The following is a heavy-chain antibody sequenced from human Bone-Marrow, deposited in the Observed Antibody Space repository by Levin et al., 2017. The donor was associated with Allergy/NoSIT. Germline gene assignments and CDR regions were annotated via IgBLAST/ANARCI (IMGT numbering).Heavy chain of an antibody. CDR2: INWNGGST. V-gene: IGHV3-20*04. Sequence: GESLKISCAASGFTFDDYGMSWVRQAPGKGLEWVSGINWNGGSTGYADSVKGRFTISRDNAKNSLYLQMNSLRAEDTALYYCARDSYYYDRRGYPPGYWGQGTLVTVSS. D-gene: IGHD3-22*01. CDR3: ARDSYYYDRRGYPPGY. CDR1: GFTFDDYG. J-gene: IGHJ4*02.